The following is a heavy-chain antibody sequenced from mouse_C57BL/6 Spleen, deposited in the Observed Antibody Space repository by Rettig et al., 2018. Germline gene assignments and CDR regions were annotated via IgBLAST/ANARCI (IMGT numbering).Heavy chain of an antibody. CDR1: GFTFSSYA. J-gene: IGHJ4*01. D-gene: IGHD2-1*01. V-gene: IGHV5-9-1*02. CDR2: ISSGGDYI. Sequence: DVKLVESREVLVKPGGSLKLSCAASGFTFSSYAMSWVLQTPEKRLEWVAYISSGGDYIYYADTVKGRFTISRDNARNTLYLQMSSLKSEDTAMYYCTRNGNYGAMDYWGQGTSVTVSS. CDR3: TRNGNYGAMDY.